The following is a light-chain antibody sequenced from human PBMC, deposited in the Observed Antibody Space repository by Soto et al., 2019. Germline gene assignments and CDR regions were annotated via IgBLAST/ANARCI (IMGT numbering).Light chain of an antibody. CDR1: FSDIAVFNY. CDR3: TSYTDNKTGV. CDR2: QVT. Sequence: QSVLAQPASVSGSPGQSITISCTGSFSDIAVFNYVSWYQQYPGRAPKLLIYQVTSRASGVSHRFSGSKSGNMASLTISGLQAEDEADYYCTSYTDNKTGVFGGGTKVTVL. V-gene: IGLV2-14*01. J-gene: IGLJ3*02.